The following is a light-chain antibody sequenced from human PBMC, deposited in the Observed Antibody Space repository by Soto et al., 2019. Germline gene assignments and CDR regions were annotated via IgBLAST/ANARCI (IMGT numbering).Light chain of an antibody. CDR2: EGN. J-gene: IGLJ2*01. CDR3: SSYAGSSTWV. Sequence: QSALTQPASVSGSPGQSITISCTGTSSDVGSHYNLVSWYQQHPGKAPKIMIYEGNKRPSGVSDRFSGSKSGNTAFLTISGLQAEDEADYCCSSYAGSSTWVFGGGTKLPS. CDR1: SSDVGSHYNL. V-gene: IGLV2-23*01.